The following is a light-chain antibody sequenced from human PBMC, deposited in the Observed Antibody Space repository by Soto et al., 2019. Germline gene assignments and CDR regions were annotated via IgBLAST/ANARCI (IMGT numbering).Light chain of an antibody. CDR1: SSNIGAGYD. CDR3: QSYDSSLCVL. Sequence: QSVLTQPPSVSGAPGQRVTISCTGSSSNIGAGYDVHWYQQLPGTAPKLLIYGNSNRPSGVPDRFSGSKSGTSASLAITGLQAEDEADYYCQSYDSSLCVLFGGGTKVTVL. V-gene: IGLV1-40*01. CDR2: GNS. J-gene: IGLJ2*01.